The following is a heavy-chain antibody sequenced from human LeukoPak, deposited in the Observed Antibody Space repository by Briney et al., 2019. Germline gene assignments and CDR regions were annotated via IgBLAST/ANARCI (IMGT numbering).Heavy chain of an antibody. CDR3: ASTGDSYGRYYFDY. V-gene: IGHV3-7*01. CDR2: MNRDGSEI. Sequence: GGSLRLSCAASGFTFSFYWMSWVRQAPGKGLEWVANMNRDGSEINYVDSVRGRSTISRDNAKNSLYLQMNSLRAEDTAVYYCASTGDSYGRYYFDYWGQGTLVTVSS. CDR1: GFTFSFYW. J-gene: IGHJ4*02. D-gene: IGHD5-18*01.